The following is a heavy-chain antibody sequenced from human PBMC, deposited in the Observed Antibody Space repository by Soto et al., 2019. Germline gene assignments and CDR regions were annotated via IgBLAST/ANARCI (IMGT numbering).Heavy chain of an antibody. V-gene: IGHV1-46*01. J-gene: IGHJ6*02. D-gene: IGHD3-9*01. CDR2: INPSGGST. CDR1: GGTFSSYA. Sequence: GASVKVSCKASGGTFSSYAISWVRRAPGQGLEWMGIINPSGGSTSYAQKFQGRITMTRDTSTSTVYMELSSLRSEDTAVYYCARAYGTIFGYYGMDVWGQGTTVTVSS. CDR3: ARAYGTIFGYYGMDV.